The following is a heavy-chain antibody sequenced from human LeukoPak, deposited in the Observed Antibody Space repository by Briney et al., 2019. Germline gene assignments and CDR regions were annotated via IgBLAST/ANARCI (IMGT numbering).Heavy chain of an antibody. Sequence: AASVKVSCKASGGTFSSYAISWVRQAPGQGLEWMGGIIPIFGTANYAQKFQGRVTITADESTSTAYMELSSLRSEDTAVYYCATGRGPAAAAGYYYMDVWGKGTTVTVSS. CDR1: GGTFSSYA. V-gene: IGHV1-69*13. CDR3: ATGRGPAAAAGYYYMDV. CDR2: IIPIFGTA. J-gene: IGHJ6*03. D-gene: IGHD2-2*01.